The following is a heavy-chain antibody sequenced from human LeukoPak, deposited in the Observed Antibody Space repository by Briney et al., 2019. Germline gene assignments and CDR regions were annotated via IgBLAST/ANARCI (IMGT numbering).Heavy chain of an antibody. J-gene: IGHJ6*03. CDR3: ARAEMTTVTTLSGYYYYMDV. CDR2: ISSSSGTI. Sequence: PGGSLRLSCAASGFTFSSYSMNWVRQAPGKGLEWVSYISSSSGTIYYADSVKGRFTISRDNAKNSLYLQMNSLRAEDTAVYYCARAEMTTVTTLSGYYYYMDVWGKGTTVTVSS. V-gene: IGHV3-48*01. CDR1: GFTFSSYS. D-gene: IGHD4-17*01.